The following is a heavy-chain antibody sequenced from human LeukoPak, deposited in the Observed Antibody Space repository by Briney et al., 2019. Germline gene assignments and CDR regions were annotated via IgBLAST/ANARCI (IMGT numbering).Heavy chain of an antibody. CDR3: EIASGITMVRGVTTANTPLDY. J-gene: IGHJ4*02. CDR1: IHILCREE. D-gene: IGHD3-10*01. Sequence: GGSLRLSCIVCIHILCREELQCARQAPGKGLVWVSYISSSGDTKYYADSVKGRFTISRDNANTSVYLQINSLRADDKAVYYWEIASGITMVRGVTTANTPLDYWGQGTLVTVSS. V-gene: IGHV3-48*03. CDR2: ISSSGDTK.